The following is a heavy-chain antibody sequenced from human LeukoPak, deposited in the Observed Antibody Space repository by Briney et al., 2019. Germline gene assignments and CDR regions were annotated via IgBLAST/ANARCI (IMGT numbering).Heavy chain of an antibody. D-gene: IGHD2-15*01. Sequence: SETLSLTCSVSGASISGGTYYWGWIRQPPGKGLEWIGSIYYTGSTYDNPSLKSRVTIPVDTSKNQFSLKLSSVTAADTAVYYCARGRQYCSGGSCYSWFDYWGQGTLVTVSS. J-gene: IGHJ5*01. CDR2: IYYTGST. CDR3: ARGRQYCSGGSCYSWFDY. CDR1: GASISGGTYY. V-gene: IGHV4-39*07.